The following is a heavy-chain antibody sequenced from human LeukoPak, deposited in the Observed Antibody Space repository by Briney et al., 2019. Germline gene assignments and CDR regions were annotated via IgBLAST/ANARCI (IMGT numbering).Heavy chain of an antibody. V-gene: IGHV4-34*01. D-gene: IGHD6-13*01. CDR3: AGSDESTAAAGWYFDL. J-gene: IGHJ2*01. CDR1: GGSFSAYY. CDR2: INHSGGT. Sequence: SETLSLTCAVSGGSFSAYYESWIRQPPGMGLEWIGEINHSGGTNYNPSLKGRVTISVDTSTNQLSLKLSSVTEAATAVYYGAGSDESTAAAGWYFDLWGRGTLVTVSS.